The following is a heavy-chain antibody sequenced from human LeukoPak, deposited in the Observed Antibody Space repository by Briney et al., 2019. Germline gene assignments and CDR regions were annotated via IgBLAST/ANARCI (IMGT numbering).Heavy chain of an antibody. Sequence: GASVKVSCKASGYTFTDYYMHWVRQAPGQGLEWMGWINPNSGGTNYAQKFQGRVTMTRDTSISTAYMELSRLRSDDTAVYYCAKGQMSSSWYAIYYYYMDVWGKGTTVTVSS. CDR3: AKGQMSSSWYAIYYYYMDV. CDR1: GYTFTDYY. V-gene: IGHV1-2*02. J-gene: IGHJ6*03. D-gene: IGHD6-13*01. CDR2: INPNSGGT.